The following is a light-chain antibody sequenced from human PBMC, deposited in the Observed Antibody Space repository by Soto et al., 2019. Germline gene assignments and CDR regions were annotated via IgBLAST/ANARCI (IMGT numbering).Light chain of an antibody. CDR1: QDIGHY. CDR3: QKYYFAPLT. CDR2: AAS. Sequence: DIQLTQSPSSLSASVGDTITITCRPSQDIGHYLAWYQQKPGKAPKVLISAASTLQSGVPTRFSGSRSGTDFKLTISSLLPEDVATYYCQKYYFAPLTFGGGNKVEIK. V-gene: IGKV1-27*01. J-gene: IGKJ4*01.